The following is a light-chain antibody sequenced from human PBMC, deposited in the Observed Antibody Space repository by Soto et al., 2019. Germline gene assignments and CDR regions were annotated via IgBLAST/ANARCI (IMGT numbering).Light chain of an antibody. Sequence: DIQMTQSPSTLSASVGDRVTITCLASQSISSWLAWYQQKPGKAPKVLIYKASSLESGVPSRFSGSGSGTEFTLTISSLQPDDFATYYCQQYNTYSRTFGQGTKVEIK. CDR1: QSISSW. CDR2: KAS. J-gene: IGKJ1*01. V-gene: IGKV1-5*03. CDR3: QQYNTYSRT.